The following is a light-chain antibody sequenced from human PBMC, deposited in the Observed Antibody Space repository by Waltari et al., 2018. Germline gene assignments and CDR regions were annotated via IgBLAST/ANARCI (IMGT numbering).Light chain of an antibody. J-gene: IGLJ3*02. CDR2: ANY. CDR1: RSNIGINT. V-gene: IGLV1-44*01. Sequence: QSVLTQPPLASGTPGQRVTISCSGNRSNIGINTVTWYQQLPETPPKLLIYANYHRPSGVPDRFSASKSDTSASLAISGLQSEDEADYFCATWDDSLNGRVFGGGTKLAVL. CDR3: ATWDDSLNGRV.